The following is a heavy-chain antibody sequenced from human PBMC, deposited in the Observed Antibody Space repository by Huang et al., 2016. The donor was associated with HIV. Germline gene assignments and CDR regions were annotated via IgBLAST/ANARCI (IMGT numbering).Heavy chain of an antibody. CDR2: IRGGGGNT. Sequence: EVQLLESGGGLVQPGGSLRLSCSASGFTFNSYAMSWVRQAPGKGLEGVSAIRGGGGNTYHADSVKGRFTISRDNSKNTLFLQMSGLRAEDTAVYYCSRDDFWSGYSDYYGLDVWGQGTTVTVSS. CDR3: SRDDFWSGYSDYYGLDV. V-gene: IGHV3-23*01. J-gene: IGHJ6*02. CDR1: GFTFNSYA. D-gene: IGHD3-3*01.